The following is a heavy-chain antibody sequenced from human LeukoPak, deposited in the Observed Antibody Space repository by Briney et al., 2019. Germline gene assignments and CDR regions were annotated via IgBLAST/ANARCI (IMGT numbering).Heavy chain of an antibody. J-gene: IGHJ5*02. V-gene: IGHV4-59*01. D-gene: IGHD1-1*01. Sequence: PSETLSLTCTVSGGSITGYYWSWIRQPPGRGLEWIGYVHFSGTTSFNPSLKSRVTISVDTSKNQFSLRLSSVTAADTAVYYCARGAGGYRFDPWGQGTLVTVSS. CDR1: GGSITGYY. CDR2: VHFSGTT. CDR3: ARGAGGYRFDP.